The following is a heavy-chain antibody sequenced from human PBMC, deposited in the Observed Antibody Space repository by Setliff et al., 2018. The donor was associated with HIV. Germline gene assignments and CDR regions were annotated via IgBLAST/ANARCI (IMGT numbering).Heavy chain of an antibody. CDR3: ARSGYTSGFYWVVGASGV. Sequence: SETLSLTCTVSGGSMSNYYWSWIRQPPGKRLEWIASIQYSDSSHYNPSLQSRVTISVDTSTKQFSLYLSSVNETDTAVYYCARSGYTSGFYWVVGASGVWGQGKVGT. V-gene: IGHV4-59*01. J-gene: IGHJ3*01. CDR2: IQYSDSS. CDR1: GGSMSNYY. D-gene: IGHD3-22*01.